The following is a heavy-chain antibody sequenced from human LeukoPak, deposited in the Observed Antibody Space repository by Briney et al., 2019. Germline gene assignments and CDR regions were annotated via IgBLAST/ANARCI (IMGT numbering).Heavy chain of an antibody. V-gene: IGHV4-34*01. CDR3: ARGRVYDFWSGYYTGIRNWFDP. CDR2: INHSGST. CDR1: GGSSSGYY. J-gene: IGHJ5*02. Sequence: SETLSLTCAVYGGSSSGYYWSWIRQPPGKGLEWIGEINHSGSTNYNPSLKSRVTISVDTSKNQFSLKLSSVTAADTAVYYCARGRVYDFWSGYYTGIRNWFDPWGQGTLVTVSS. D-gene: IGHD3-3*01.